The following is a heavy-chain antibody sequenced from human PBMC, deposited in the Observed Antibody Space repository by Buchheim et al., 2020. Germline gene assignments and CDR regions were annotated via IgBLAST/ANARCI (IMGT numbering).Heavy chain of an antibody. CDR2: INSDGSSV. CDR3: ARGGDDYGDYYGLDV. V-gene: IGHV3-74*01. D-gene: IGHD4-17*01. CDR1: RFIFSSNW. J-gene: IGHJ6*02. Sequence: EVQLVESGGGLVQPGGSLRLSCAASRFIFSSNWMHWVRQAPGKGLVWVSRINSDGSSVFYADSVKGRFTISRDNAKETVYLQMNSLRAEDTAVYYCARGGDDYGDYYGLDVWGQGTT.